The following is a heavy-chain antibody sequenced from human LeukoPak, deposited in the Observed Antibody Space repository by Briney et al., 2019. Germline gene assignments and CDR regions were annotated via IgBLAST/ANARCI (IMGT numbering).Heavy chain of an antibody. Sequence: GASVKVSCKASGYTFTSYYMHWVRQAPGQGLEWMGIINPSGGSTSYAQKFQGRVTMTRDTSTSTVYMELSSLRSEDTAVYYCARVSLNTFRGEYYMDVWGKGTTVTISS. V-gene: IGHV1-46*01. CDR2: INPSGGST. CDR3: ARVSLNTFRGEYYMDV. CDR1: GYTFTSYY. D-gene: IGHD3-10*01. J-gene: IGHJ6*03.